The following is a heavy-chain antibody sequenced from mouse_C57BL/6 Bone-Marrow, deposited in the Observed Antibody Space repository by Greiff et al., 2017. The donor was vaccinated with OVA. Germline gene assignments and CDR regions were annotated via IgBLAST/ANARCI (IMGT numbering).Heavy chain of an antibody. V-gene: IGHV1-69*01. D-gene: IGHD1-1*01. CDR2: IDPSDSYT. Sequence: QVQLQQPGAELVMPGASVKLSCKASGYTFTSYWMHWVKQRPGQGLEWIGEIDPSDSYTNYNQKFKGKSTLTVDKSSSTAYMQLSSLTSEDSAVDYCARRITTVVYWYFDVWGTGTTVTVSS. J-gene: IGHJ1*03. CDR3: ARRITTVVYWYFDV. CDR1: GYTFTSYW.